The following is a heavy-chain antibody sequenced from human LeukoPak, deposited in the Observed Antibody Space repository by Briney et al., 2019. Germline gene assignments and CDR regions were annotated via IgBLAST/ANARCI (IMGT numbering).Heavy chain of an antibody. CDR3: SRREGILSGYYFNYYNYYIDV. V-gene: IGHV3-11*04. D-gene: IGHD3-9*01. CDR1: GFTFSDYY. J-gene: IGHJ6*03. Sequence: GGSLRLFCAASGFTFSDYYMSWIRQAAGEGLEWVSYISSSGSTIYYADSVKGRCTISRDNAKNSLYLQMNSLRAEDTDGYYFSRREGILSGYYFNYYNYYIDVWGKRTTGTVSS. CDR2: ISSSGSTI.